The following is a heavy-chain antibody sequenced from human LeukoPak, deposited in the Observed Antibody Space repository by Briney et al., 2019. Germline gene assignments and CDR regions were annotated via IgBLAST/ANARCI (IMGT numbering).Heavy chain of an antibody. Sequence: GGSLRLSCAASGFTFSSYSMNWVRQAPGKGLEWVSSISSSSSYIYYADSVKGRFTISRDNAKNSLYLQMNSLRAEDTAVYYCAREAHHIVVVPAAMDYWGQGTLVTVSS. D-gene: IGHD2-2*01. CDR2: ISSSSSYI. V-gene: IGHV3-21*01. CDR1: GFTFSSYS. CDR3: AREAHHIVVVPAAMDY. J-gene: IGHJ4*02.